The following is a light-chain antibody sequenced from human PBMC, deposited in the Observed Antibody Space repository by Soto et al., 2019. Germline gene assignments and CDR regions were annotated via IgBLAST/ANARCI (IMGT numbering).Light chain of an antibody. Sequence: QSALTQPPSASGSPGQSVTISCTGTSSDVGLYDYVSWYQQHPGKVPKLLIYEVTQRPSGVPDRFSGSKSGNTASLTVSGLQAEDEADYYCSSYGGNSNYVLGNGTKVT. V-gene: IGLV2-8*01. CDR1: SSDVGLYDY. J-gene: IGLJ1*01. CDR2: EVT. CDR3: SSYGGNSNYV.